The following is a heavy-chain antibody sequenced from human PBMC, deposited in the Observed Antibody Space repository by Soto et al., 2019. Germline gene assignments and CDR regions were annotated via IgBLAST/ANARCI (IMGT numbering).Heavy chain of an antibody. CDR2: INAKGDGK. CDR3: ASVPISYTNHDYLEH. Sequence: QVQMVQSGPEVKKPGASVKISCKASEQTITGHYIQWVRQAPGQGLEWMGWINAKGDGKKYAQHFKGRITVTRDTSINTCYMELRALTSDDTAVYYCASVPISYTNHDYLEHWGQGALVTVSS. V-gene: IGHV1-2*02. D-gene: IGHD3-16*01. CDR1: EQTITGHY. J-gene: IGHJ4*02.